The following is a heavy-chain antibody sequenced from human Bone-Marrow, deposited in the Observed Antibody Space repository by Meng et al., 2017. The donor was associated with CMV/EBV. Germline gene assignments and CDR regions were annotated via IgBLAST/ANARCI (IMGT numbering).Heavy chain of an antibody. V-gene: IGHV1-69*10. D-gene: IGHD3-10*02. CDR2: IIPILGIA. CDR1: VGTFSSYA. Sequence: SVKVSCKASVGTFSSYAISWVRQAPGQGLEWMGGIIPILGIANYAQKFQGRVTITADKSTSTAYMELSSLRSEDTAVYYCACSAGPFGGLNYYGMDVWGEGTTVTVSS. J-gene: IGHJ6*04. CDR3: ACSAGPFGGLNYYGMDV.